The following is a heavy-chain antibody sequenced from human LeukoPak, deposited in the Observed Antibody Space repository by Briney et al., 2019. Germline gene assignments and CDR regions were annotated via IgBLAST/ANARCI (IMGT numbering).Heavy chain of an antibody. CDR1: GFTFSSYA. J-gene: IGHJ3*02. CDR2: IGTAGDT. Sequence: GGSLRLSCAASGFTFSSYAMSWVRQATGKGLEWVSAIGTAGDTYYPGSVKGRFTISRENAKNSLYLQMNSLRAGDTAVYYCARGMYYYGSGDAFDIWGQGTMVTVSS. V-gene: IGHV3-13*01. D-gene: IGHD3-10*01. CDR3: ARGMYYYGSGDAFDI.